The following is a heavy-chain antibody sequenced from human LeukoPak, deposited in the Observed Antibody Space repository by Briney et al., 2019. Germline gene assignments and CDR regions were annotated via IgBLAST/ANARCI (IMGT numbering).Heavy chain of an antibody. J-gene: IGHJ4*02. D-gene: IGHD1-20*01. Sequence: GGSLRLSCAASGFTFSSYAMSWVRQAPGKGLEWVSAISGSGGSTYYADSVKGRFTIPRDNSKNTLYLQMNSLRAEDTAVYYCAKALGPTSRYLPDYWGQGTLVTVSS. CDR3: AKALGPTSRYLPDY. CDR2: ISGSGGST. CDR1: GFTFSSYA. V-gene: IGHV3-23*01.